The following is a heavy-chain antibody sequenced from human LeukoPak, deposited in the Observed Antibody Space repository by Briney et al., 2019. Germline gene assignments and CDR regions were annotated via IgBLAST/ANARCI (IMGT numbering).Heavy chain of an antibody. V-gene: IGHV1-69*06. CDR3: VGCSGGSCYDYYYYYMDV. D-gene: IGHD2-15*01. CDR2: IIPIFGTA. J-gene: IGHJ6*03. CDR1: GGTFSSYA. Sequence: SVKVSCKASGGTFSSYAISWVRQAPGQGLEWMGGIIPIFGTANYAQKFQGRVTITADKSTSTAYMELSSLRSEDTAVYYCVGCSGGSCYDYYYYYMDVWGKGTTVTVSS.